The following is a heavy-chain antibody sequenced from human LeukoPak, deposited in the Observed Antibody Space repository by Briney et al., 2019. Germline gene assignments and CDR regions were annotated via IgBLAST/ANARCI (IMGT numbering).Heavy chain of an antibody. CDR2: INPNSGGT. V-gene: IGHV1-2*02. CDR3: ARIRYDSSGYYFEVGDY. CDR1: GYTFTGYY. J-gene: IGHJ4*02. D-gene: IGHD3-22*01. Sequence: ASVKVSCKASGYTFTGYYMHWVRQAPGQGLEWMGWINPNSGGTNYAQKLQGRVTMTTDTSTSTAYMELRSLRSDDTAVYYCARIRYDSSGYYFEVGDYWGQGTLVTVSS.